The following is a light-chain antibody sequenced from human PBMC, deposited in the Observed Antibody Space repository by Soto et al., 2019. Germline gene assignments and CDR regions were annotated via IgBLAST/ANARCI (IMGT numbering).Light chain of an antibody. Sequence: EIVFSQSPGTLSLSPADRATLSCRASQSVSSDYVAWYQQKPGQTPNVLIYRASIRATGIPDRFSGSGSGTDFTLTIIRLEPEDFAVYYCQQDGASPLTFGGGTKVDIK. J-gene: IGKJ4*01. CDR2: RAS. CDR1: QSVSSDY. V-gene: IGKV3-20*01. CDR3: QQDGASPLT.